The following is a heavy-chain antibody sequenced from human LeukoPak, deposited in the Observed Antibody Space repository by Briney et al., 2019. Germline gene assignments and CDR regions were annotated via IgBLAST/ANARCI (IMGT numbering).Heavy chain of an antibody. CDR2: IYYSGST. CDR3: ARGYSGYDAFDI. D-gene: IGHD5-12*01. J-gene: IGHJ3*02. Sequence: SETLSLTSTVSGGSISSYYWSWIRQPPGKGLEWIGYIYYSGSTNYNPSLKSRVTISVDTSKNQFSLKLSSVTAADTAVYYCARGYSGYDAFDIWGQGTMVTVSS. CDR1: GGSISSYY. V-gene: IGHV4-59*01.